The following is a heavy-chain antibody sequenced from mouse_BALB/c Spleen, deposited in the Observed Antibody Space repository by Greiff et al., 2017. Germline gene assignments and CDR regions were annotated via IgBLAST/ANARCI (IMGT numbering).Heavy chain of an antibody. D-gene: IGHD4-1*01. V-gene: IGHV14-3*02. CDR3: ARLLTGTFAY. Sequence: VQLQQSGAELVKPGASVKLSCTASGFYIKDTYMHWVKQRPEQGLEWIGRIDPANGNTKYDPKFQGKATITADTSSNTAYLQLSSLTSEDTAVYYCARLLTGTFAYWGQGTLVTVSA. CDR1: GFYIKDTY. J-gene: IGHJ3*01. CDR2: IDPANGNT.